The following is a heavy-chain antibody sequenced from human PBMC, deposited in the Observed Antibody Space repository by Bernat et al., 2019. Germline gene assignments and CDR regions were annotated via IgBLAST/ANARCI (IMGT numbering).Heavy chain of an antibody. D-gene: IGHD2-21*01. Sequence: EVRLVESGGDLVQPGRSLRLSCAASGFTFGTFAMSWVRQAPGKGLEWVSAMTGGGTTYYADSVKGRVIISRDNSKNMLFMQMNSLTAEDTAVYYCAKFRGQLIRNYYMNVWGEGTTVTVS. CDR2: MTGGGTT. J-gene: IGHJ6*03. CDR1: GFTFGTFA. CDR3: AKFRGQLIRNYYMNV. V-gene: IGHV3-23*04.